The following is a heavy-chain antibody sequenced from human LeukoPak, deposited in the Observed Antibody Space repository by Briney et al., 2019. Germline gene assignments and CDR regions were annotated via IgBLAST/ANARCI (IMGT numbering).Heavy chain of an antibody. J-gene: IGHJ3*02. CDR3: ARLMGRARRDVFDI. CDR1: GFPFINYN. V-gene: IGHV3-48*01. CDR2: ISSSSSTK. Sequence: GSLLLSFAASGFPFINYNMNWVRPAPGKGLEWVSYISSSSSTKNYADSVKGRFTVSRDNAWNSLYLQMNSLRAEDTAVYYCARLMGRARRDVFDIWGQGTMVTVSS.